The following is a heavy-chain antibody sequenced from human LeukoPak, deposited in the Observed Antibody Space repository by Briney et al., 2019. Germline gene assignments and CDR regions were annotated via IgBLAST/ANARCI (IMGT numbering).Heavy chain of an antibody. CDR2: IYYSGST. Sequence: SETLSLTCTVSGGSINSFYWSWIRQPPGKGLEWIGYIYYSGSTNYNPSLKSRVTISVDTSKNQFSLKLSSVTAADTAVYYCARDPQRVGALDYWGQGTLVTVSS. D-gene: IGHD1-26*01. CDR1: GGSINSFY. CDR3: ARDPQRVGALDY. J-gene: IGHJ4*02. V-gene: IGHV4-59*01.